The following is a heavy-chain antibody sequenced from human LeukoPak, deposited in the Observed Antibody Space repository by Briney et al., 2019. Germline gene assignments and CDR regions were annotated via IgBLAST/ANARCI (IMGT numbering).Heavy chain of an antibody. J-gene: IGHJ3*02. CDR2: ISNDGTNK. Sequence: PGGSLKLSCAASGFTFSSYAIHWVRQAPGKGLEWVVVISNDGTNKYYADSVKGRFTISRDNSKNTLFLQMNSLRVEDTAVYYCSRANPSYSSHWGGAFDIWGQGTVVTVSS. CDR1: GFTFSSYA. V-gene: IGHV3-30-3*01. CDR3: SRANPSYSSHWGGAFDI. D-gene: IGHD6-19*01.